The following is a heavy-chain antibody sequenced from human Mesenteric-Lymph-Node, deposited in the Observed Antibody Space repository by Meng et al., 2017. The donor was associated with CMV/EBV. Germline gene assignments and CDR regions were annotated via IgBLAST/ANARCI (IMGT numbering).Heavy chain of an antibody. CDR1: NFTFNNFW. Sequence: GGSLRLSCAGSNFTFNNFWMNWVRQAPGKGLEWVANIKSDGSEKYYVDSVKGRFTISRDNTKNLLYLQMNSLRVEDTAVYFCSRGHYDPAWGHGTLVTVSS. D-gene: IGHD3-16*01. V-gene: IGHV3-7*04. J-gene: IGHJ1*01. CDR3: SRGHYDPA. CDR2: IKSDGSEK.